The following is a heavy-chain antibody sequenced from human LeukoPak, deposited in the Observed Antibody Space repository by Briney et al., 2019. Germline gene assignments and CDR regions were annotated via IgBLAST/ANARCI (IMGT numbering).Heavy chain of an antibody. CDR1: GGSISSYY. D-gene: IGHD1-1*01. Sequence: PSETLSLTCTVSGGSISSYYWSWIRQPAGKGLEWIGRIYTSGSTNYNPSLKSRVTMSVDTSKNQFSLKLSSVTAADTAVYYCARVRPRYNWNDRGDAFDIWGQGTMVTVSS. CDR2: IYTSGST. V-gene: IGHV4-4*07. CDR3: ARVRPRYNWNDRGDAFDI. J-gene: IGHJ3*02.